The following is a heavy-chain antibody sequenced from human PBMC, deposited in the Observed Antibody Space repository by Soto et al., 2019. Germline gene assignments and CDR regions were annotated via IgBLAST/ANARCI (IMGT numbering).Heavy chain of an antibody. CDR3: ARGRLAARPGLYYFYY. CDR1: GYTLTSFY. CDR2: SNRGGGSG. D-gene: IGHD6-6*01. V-gene: IGHV1-46*01. Sequence: ASVNASCKPSGYTLTSFYMHWGRQAPGQRLEWMGISNRGGGSGSYEQKFQGRDTMTRDTCTSTDYLGQSSLRSEDAAVYYCARGRLAARPGLYYFYYQGQRTLVTFPS. J-gene: IGHJ4*02.